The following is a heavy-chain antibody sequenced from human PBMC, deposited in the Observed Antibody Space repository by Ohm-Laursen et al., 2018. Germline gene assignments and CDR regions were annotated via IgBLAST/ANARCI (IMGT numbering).Heavy chain of an antibody. J-gene: IGHJ4*02. D-gene: IGHD3-16*01. V-gene: IGHV3-7*01. CDR2: MNEIGSEK. CDR3: ARDPVRGLTDY. Sequence: SLRLSCAASGFTFTSYWMSWARQAPGKGLEWVANMNEIGSEKYFVDSVRGRFTISRDNAKNSLYLQMNSLRAEDTAVYHCARDPVRGLTDYWGQGTLVTASS. CDR1: GFTFTSYW.